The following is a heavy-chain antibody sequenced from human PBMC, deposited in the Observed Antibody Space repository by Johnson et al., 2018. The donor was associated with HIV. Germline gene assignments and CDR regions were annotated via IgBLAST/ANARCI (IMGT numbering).Heavy chain of an antibody. V-gene: IGHV3-64*01. CDR1: GFTFSSYA. D-gene: IGHD6-13*01. J-gene: IGHJ3*02. CDR2: ISSNGGST. Sequence: VLLVESGGGLVQPGGSLRLSCAASGFTFSSYAMHWVRQAPGKGLEYVSAISSNGGSTYYANSVKGRFTISRDNSKNTLYLQMGSLRAEDMAVYYCAKVRRGSSWYIAFNIWGQGTMVTVSS. CDR3: AKVRRGSSWYIAFNI.